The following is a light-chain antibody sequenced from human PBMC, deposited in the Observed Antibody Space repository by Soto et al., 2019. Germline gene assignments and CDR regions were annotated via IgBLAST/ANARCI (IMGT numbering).Light chain of an antibody. CDR1: SSDVGAYNY. Sequence: QSALTQPPSASGSPGQSVAISCAGTSSDVGAYNYVSWYQQHPGKPPKLMISEVNKRPSGVPDRFSGSKSGNTASLTVSGLQAEDEADYSCSSFAASPVFGGGTKLTVL. J-gene: IGLJ3*02. V-gene: IGLV2-8*01. CDR2: EVN. CDR3: SSFAASPV.